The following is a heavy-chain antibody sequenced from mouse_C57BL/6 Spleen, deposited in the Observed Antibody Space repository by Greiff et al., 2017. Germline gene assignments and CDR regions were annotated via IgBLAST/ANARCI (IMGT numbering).Heavy chain of an antibody. CDR2: IDPNSGGT. J-gene: IGHJ4*01. V-gene: IGHV1-72*01. Sequence: KESCKASGYTFTSYWMHWVTQRPGRGLEWIGWIDPNSGGTKYNEKFKSKATLTVDKPSSTAYMQLSSLTSEDSAVYYCARGGTYYYGSSYGNYYAMDYWGQGTSVTVSS. D-gene: IGHD1-1*01. CDR3: ARGGTYYYGSSYGNYYAMDY. CDR1: GYTFTSYW.